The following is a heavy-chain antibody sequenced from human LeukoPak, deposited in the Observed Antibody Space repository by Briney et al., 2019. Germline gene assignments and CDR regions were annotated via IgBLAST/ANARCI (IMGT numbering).Heavy chain of an antibody. CDR3: ARGKRCSGWYRIPCKYYFDY. CDR2: ISGYNGHT. V-gene: IGHV1-18*01. Sequence: ASVKVSCEASGYTFTNYGISWVRQAPGQGLEWMGWISGYNGHTNYAQKLQGRVTMTTDTSTSTAYMELRSLRSDDTAVYCCARGKRCSGWYRIPCKYYFDYWGQGTLVTVSS. J-gene: IGHJ4*02. CDR1: GYTFTNYG. D-gene: IGHD6-19*01.